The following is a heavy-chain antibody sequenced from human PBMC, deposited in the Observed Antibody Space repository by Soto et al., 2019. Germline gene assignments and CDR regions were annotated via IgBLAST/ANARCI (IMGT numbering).Heavy chain of an antibody. CDR2: ISGGGGTT. CDR3: AKDDYYDSSGYRCAFDI. CDR1: AFTFSSYA. J-gene: IGHJ3*02. D-gene: IGHD3-22*01. Sequence: EVQLLESGGGLVQPGGSLRLSCAASAFTFSSYAMSWVRQAPGKGLEWVSAISGGGGTTYHADSVKGRFTISRDNSKNTLYLQMNSLRAEDTAVYYCAKDDYYDSSGYRCAFDIWGQGTMVTVSS. V-gene: IGHV3-23*01.